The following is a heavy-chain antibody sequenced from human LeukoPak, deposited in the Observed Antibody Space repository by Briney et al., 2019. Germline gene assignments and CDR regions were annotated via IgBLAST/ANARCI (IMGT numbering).Heavy chain of an antibody. J-gene: IGHJ4*02. Sequence: SETLSLTCTVSGGSISSYYWSWIRQPPGKGLEWIGYIYYSGSTNYNPSLKSRVTISVDTSKNQFSLKLSSVTAADTAVYYCAGNDPTGTAYWGQGTLVTVSS. CDR3: AGNDPTGTAY. D-gene: IGHD1-1*01. CDR1: GGSISSYY. CDR2: IYYSGST. V-gene: IGHV4-59*08.